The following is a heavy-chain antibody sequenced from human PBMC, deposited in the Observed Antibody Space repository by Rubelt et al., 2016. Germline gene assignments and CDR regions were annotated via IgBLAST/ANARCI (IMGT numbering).Heavy chain of an antibody. V-gene: IGHV3-74*01. Sequence: EVQLVESGGGLVRPGGSLRLSCAASGFTFSSYWMHWVRQAPGKGLVWVSRINSDGSSTSYADSVKGRFTISRANAKNTLYLQMNSLRAEDTAVYYCARDVLGAAGNYFDYWGQGTLVTVSS. J-gene: IGHJ4*02. CDR3: ARDVLGAAGNYFDY. CDR2: INSDGSST. D-gene: IGHD6-13*01. CDR1: GFTFSSYW.